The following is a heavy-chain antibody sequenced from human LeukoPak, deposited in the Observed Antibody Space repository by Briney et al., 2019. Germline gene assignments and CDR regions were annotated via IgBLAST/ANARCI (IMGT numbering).Heavy chain of an antibody. J-gene: IGHJ4*02. V-gene: IGHV3-21*01. CDR2: ISSGSSYI. D-gene: IGHD6-13*01. CDR3: ARTPAAAGTWGFDY. Sequence: GGSLRHSCAASGHTFSIYSMNCVRQAPGKGLEWVSSISSGSSYIYYADSVKGRFTISRDNDKNSLYLQMNSMRAEDTAVYYCARTPAAAGTWGFDYWGQGTLVTVSS. CDR1: GHTFSIYS.